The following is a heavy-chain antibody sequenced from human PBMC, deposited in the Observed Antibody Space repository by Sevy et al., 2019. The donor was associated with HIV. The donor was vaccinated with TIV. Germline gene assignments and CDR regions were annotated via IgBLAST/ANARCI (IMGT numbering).Heavy chain of an antibody. CDR1: GGTFSSYA. CDR2: IIPIFGTA. J-gene: IGHJ4*02. Sequence: ASVKVSCKASGGTFSSYAISWVRQAPGQGLEWIGGIIPIFGTANYAQKFQGRDTITADESTSTTYMELSSLRSEDTAVYFCARGITSMFGGGYYFDYWGQGTLVTFSS. D-gene: IGHD5-18*01. CDR3: ARGITSMFGGGYYFDY. V-gene: IGHV1-69*13.